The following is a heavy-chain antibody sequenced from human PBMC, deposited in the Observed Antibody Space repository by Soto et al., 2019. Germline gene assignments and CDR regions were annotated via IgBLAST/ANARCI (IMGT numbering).Heavy chain of an antibody. V-gene: IGHV3-23*01. D-gene: IGHD5-18*01. CDR1: GFTFSSYA. J-gene: IGHJ6*02. CDR3: AEWKDTAMAGGMDV. CDR2: ISGSDGST. Sequence: EVQLLESGGGLVQPGGSLRLSCAASGFTFSSYAMSWVRQAPGKGLEWVSAISGSDGSTYYADSVKGRFTISRDNSKNTLYLQMNSLRAEDTVVYYCAEWKDTAMAGGMDVWGQGTTVTVSS.